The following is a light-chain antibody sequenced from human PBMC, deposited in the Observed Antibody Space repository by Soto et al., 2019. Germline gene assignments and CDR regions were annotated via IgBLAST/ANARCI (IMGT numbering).Light chain of an antibody. V-gene: IGKV3D-20*02. CDR3: QQHNQWPIT. Sequence: EIVLTQSPDTLSLTPGERATLSCRASQSVRKNCLAWYQQKPGQAPRLLIYDVSIRASGSPDRFSGSGSGTEFTLTINSLQSEDSAVYYCQQHNQWPITFGQGTRLEIK. CDR1: QSVRKNC. J-gene: IGKJ5*01. CDR2: DVS.